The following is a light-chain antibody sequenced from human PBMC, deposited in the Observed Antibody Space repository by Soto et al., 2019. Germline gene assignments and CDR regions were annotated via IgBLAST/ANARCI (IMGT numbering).Light chain of an antibody. CDR2: AAS. CDR3: QQSDSTPPT. Sequence: DIQMTQSPSSLSASVGDRVTITCRASQSISSYLNWYQQKPGTAPKLLIYAASSLQSGVPSRFSCSGSGTDFTLTISSIQHEDFAPYYCQQSDSTPPTFSQGDQVEIK. CDR1: QSISSY. V-gene: IGKV1-39*01. J-gene: IGKJ1*01.